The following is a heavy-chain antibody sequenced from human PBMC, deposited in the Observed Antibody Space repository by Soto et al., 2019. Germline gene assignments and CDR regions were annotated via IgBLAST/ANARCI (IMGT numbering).Heavy chain of an antibody. CDR3: ARVEAGHPKLYDYGRGSYHWGLEY. CDR1: GLTFTIYG. D-gene: IGHD3-16*02. V-gene: IGHV1-18*04. Sequence: GAAVQVDSKAHGLTFTIYGMRWVRQAPGQGREWMGWMSAYNGNTNYAQKLQGRVTMTTDTATSTAYMELRSLRSDDTAVYYCARVEAGHPKLYDYGRGSYHWGLEYWGQGTPVTVSS. CDR2: MSAYNGNT. J-gene: IGHJ4*02.